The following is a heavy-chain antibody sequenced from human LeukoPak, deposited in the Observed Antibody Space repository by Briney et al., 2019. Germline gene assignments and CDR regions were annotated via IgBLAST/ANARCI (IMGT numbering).Heavy chain of an antibody. V-gene: IGHV3-48*02. J-gene: IGHJ4*02. CDR2: ISTSSGTI. CDR3: ARTLTGMAVAGPKGFDY. Sequence: PGGSLRLSCAASGFTLSSYSMNWVRQAPGKGLEWVSYISTSSGTIHYADSVKGRFTISRDNAKNSLYLQMNSLRDEDTAVYCCARTLTGMAVAGPKGFDYWGQGSLVTVSS. D-gene: IGHD6-19*01. CDR1: GFTLSSYS.